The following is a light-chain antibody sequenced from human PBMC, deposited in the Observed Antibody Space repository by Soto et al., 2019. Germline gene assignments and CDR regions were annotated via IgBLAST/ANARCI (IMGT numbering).Light chain of an antibody. CDR2: GAS. V-gene: IGKV3-15*01. CDR3: QQYNNWPRT. J-gene: IGKJ1*01. CDR1: QSVSSD. Sequence: EIGLTQSPVTLSVSPGERATLSCRASQSVSSDLAWYHQKPGQAPRLLIYGASTRATGIPARFSGSGSGTEFTLTINSLQSEDFAVYYCQQYNNWPRTFGQGTKVDI.